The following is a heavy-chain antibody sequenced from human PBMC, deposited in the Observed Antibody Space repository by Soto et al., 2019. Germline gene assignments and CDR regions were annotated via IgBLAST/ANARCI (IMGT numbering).Heavy chain of an antibody. V-gene: IGHV3-30*03. Sequence: QVQVVESGGGVVQPGRSLRLSCAASGFTFSTYGMHWVRQAPGRGLEWVAMISYSGSTTYYADSVKGRFSISRDNSKNTLYLQRNSLRVEDTAVYYCARDAGCFSASCRLNGCDPWGQGTLVTVSS. CDR1: GFTFSTYG. CDR2: ISYSGSTT. CDR3: ARDAGCFSASCRLNGCDP. J-gene: IGHJ5*02. D-gene: IGHD2-2*01.